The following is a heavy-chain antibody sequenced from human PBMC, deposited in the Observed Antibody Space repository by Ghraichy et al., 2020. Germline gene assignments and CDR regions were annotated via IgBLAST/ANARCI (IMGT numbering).Heavy chain of an antibody. CDR1: GFTFSSYW. J-gene: IGHJ6*04. Sequence: GESLNISCVASGFTFSSYWMNWVRQAPGKGLVWVSRINQDGSKIYYVDSVKGRFIISRDNAKNSLYLQMNSLRAEDTAVYYCARDQGDYAMARYYYGMDVWGKGTTVTVSS. V-gene: IGHV3-7*01. D-gene: IGHD3-16*01. CDR3: ARDQGDYAMARYYYGMDV. CDR2: INQDGSKI.